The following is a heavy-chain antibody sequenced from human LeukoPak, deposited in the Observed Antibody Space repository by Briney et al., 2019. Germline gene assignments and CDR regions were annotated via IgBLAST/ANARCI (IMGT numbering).Heavy chain of an antibody. D-gene: IGHD3-16*02. J-gene: IGHJ4*02. Sequence: SETLSLTCTVSGGSISSYYWSWIRQPPGKGLEWIGYIYYSGSTNYNPSLKSRVTISVDTSKKQFSLKLSSVTAADTAVYYCARGHYDYVWGTYRYTGLPFFDYWGQGTLVTVSS. CDR2: IYYSGST. V-gene: IGHV4-59*12. CDR1: GGSISSYY. CDR3: ARGHYDYVWGTYRYTGLPFFDY.